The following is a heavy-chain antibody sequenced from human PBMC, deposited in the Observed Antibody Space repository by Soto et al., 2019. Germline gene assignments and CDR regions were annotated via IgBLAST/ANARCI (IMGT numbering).Heavy chain of an antibody. CDR1: GFSLSTRGVG. V-gene: IGHV2-5*02. D-gene: IGHD3-10*01. Sequence: QITLKESGPTLVKPTQALTLTCTFSGFSLSTRGVGVGWIRQPPGKALEWLALIYWDDDKRYSPSLKSRLTIXKDTSKTQVVLTMTXXDXVDTATXXXXXXLWXXELSWGQGTLVTVSS. CDR2: IYWDDDK. CDR3: XXXLWXXELS. J-gene: IGHJ4*02.